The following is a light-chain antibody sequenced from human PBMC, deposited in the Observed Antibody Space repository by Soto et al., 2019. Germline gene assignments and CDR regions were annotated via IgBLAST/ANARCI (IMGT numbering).Light chain of an antibody. CDR1: QSVTSNY. CDR3: QQYTDWPLT. CDR2: GIS. Sequence: EVVMTQSPATLSVSPGERATLSCRASQSVTSNYLAWYQQKPGQAPRLLIYGISTRATGVPDRFSGSGSGTGFTLTISRLEPEDFAVYYCQQYTDWPLTFGQGTKVDIK. V-gene: IGKV3-20*01. J-gene: IGKJ1*01.